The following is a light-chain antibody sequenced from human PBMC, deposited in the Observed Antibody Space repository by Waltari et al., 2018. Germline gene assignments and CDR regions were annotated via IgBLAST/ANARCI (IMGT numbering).Light chain of an antibody. CDR3: QHYVRLPAT. CDR1: QSVSRP. Sequence: EIVLTQSPGTLSLSPGERATLSCRASQSVSRPLALYQPKPGQAPKLLIYGASIRATGIPDRFTGSGSVTDFSLTISSLEPEDFAIYFCQHYVRLPATFGQGTKVEIK. CDR2: GAS. J-gene: IGKJ1*01. V-gene: IGKV3-20*01.